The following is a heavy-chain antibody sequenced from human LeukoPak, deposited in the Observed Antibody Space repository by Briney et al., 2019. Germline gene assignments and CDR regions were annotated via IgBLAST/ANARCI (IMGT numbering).Heavy chain of an antibody. CDR1: GFTFGDYA. CDR3: TRDCSGGSCYSGYFQH. J-gene: IGHJ1*01. Sequence: PGGSLRLSCTASGFTFGDYAMSWFRQAPGKGLEWVGFIRSKAYGGTTEYAASVKGRFTISRDDSKSIAYLQMNSLKTEDTAVYYCTRDCSGGSCYSGYFQHWGQGTLVTVSS. CDR2: IRSKAYGGTT. V-gene: IGHV3-49*03. D-gene: IGHD2-15*01.